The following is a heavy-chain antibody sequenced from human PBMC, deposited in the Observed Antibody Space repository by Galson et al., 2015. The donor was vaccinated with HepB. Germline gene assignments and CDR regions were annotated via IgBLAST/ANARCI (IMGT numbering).Heavy chain of an antibody. D-gene: IGHD3-16*02. Sequence: QSGAEVKKPGASVKVSCKASGYTFTSYAMHWVRQAPGQRLEWMGWINAGNGNTKYSQKFQGRVTITRDTSASTAYMELSSLRSEDTAVYYCARDMITFGGVIVIHDAFDIWGQGTMVTVSS. J-gene: IGHJ3*02. CDR1: GYTFTSYA. V-gene: IGHV1-3*01. CDR3: ARDMITFGGVIVIHDAFDI. CDR2: INAGNGNT.